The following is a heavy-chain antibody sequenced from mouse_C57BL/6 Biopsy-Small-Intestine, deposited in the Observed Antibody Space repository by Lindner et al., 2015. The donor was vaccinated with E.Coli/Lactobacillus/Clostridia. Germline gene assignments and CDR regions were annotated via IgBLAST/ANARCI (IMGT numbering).Heavy chain of an antibody. J-gene: IGHJ3*01. CDR2: ILPGSDIT. D-gene: IGHD2-3*01. V-gene: IGHV1-9*01. CDR1: GYTFTGYW. Sequence: VQLQESGAELMKPGASVKLSCKATGYTFTGYWIEWVKQRPGHGLERIGEILPGSDITNYNEKFKGKATFTADTSSNTAYMQLSSLTTEDSAIYYCANDGYPWFAYWGQGTLVTVSA. CDR3: ANDGYPWFAY.